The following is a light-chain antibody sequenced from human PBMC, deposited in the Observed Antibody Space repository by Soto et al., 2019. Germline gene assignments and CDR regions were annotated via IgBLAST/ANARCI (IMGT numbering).Light chain of an antibody. J-gene: IGLJ1*01. CDR2: EVS. CDR3: CSYAGSNIPLI. CDR1: SHAVGNYNF. V-gene: IGLV2-23*02. Sequence: ALHQANPVSGSPVQSITVTGIGTSHAVGNYNFVSWYQQHPGKAPKLMIYEVSKRPSGVSNRFSGSKSGNTASLTISGLQAEDEADYYCCSYAGSNIPLIFGTGTKVTV.